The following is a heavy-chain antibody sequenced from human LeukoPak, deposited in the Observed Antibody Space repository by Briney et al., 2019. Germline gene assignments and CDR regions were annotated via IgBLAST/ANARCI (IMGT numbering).Heavy chain of an antibody. CDR3: ARKSYSEPWYFDL. J-gene: IGHJ2*01. CDR2: IYYSGST. Sequence: SETLSLTCTVSGGSFNNYYWSWIRQPPGRGLEWIGYIYYSGSTNYNPSLKSRVTISVDTSKNQFSLKLNSVTAADTAVYYCARKSYSEPWYFDLWGRGTLVTVSS. D-gene: IGHD3-10*01. CDR1: GGSFNNYY. V-gene: IGHV4-59*12.